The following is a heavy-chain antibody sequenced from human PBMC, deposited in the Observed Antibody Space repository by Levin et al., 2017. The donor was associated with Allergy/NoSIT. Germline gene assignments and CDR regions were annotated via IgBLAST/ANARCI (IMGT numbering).Heavy chain of an antibody. CDR2: ISTHNGNT. Sequence: AASVKVSCKASGYTFKNYGISWVRQAPGQGLEWMGWISTHNGNTNYAQSFQGRVTMTTETSTSTADMELRSLISDDTAVYYCARFVVTPVSYFYMDVWGKGTTVTVSS. CDR1: GYTFKNYG. J-gene: IGHJ6*03. V-gene: IGHV1-18*01. D-gene: IGHD2-2*01. CDR3: ARFVVTPVSYFYMDV.